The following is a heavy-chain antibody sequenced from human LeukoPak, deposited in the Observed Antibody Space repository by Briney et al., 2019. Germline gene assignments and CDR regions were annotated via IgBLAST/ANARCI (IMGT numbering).Heavy chain of an antibody. J-gene: IGHJ4*02. CDR3: ARVVKVLNYFFDY. Sequence: SETLSLACTVSGGSISSSSYYWGWIRQPPGKGLEWIGSIYYSGSTYYNPSLKSRVTISVDTSKNQFSLKLSSVTAADTAVYYCARVVKVLNYFFDYWGQGTLVTVSS. CDR2: IYYSGST. V-gene: IGHV4-39*07. D-gene: IGHD2-8*01. CDR1: GGSISSSSYY.